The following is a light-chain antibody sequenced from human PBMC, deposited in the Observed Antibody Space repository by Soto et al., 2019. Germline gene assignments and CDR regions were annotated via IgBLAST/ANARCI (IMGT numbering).Light chain of an antibody. CDR2: DAS. J-gene: IGKJ5*01. Sequence: EIVMTQSPATLSVSPGERATLSCRASQSVSSSYLAWYQQKPGQAPRLLIYDASKGATGIPTRFSGSGSGTDFNLTISSLQPEDFAVYYCQQRSNWPDAFGQGTRLEIK. V-gene: IGKV3D-20*02. CDR1: QSVSSSY. CDR3: QQRSNWPDA.